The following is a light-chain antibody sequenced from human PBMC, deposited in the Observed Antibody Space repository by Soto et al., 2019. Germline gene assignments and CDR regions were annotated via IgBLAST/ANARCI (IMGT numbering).Light chain of an antibody. CDR3: SAYTGSSPPCV. CDR1: SSDGGGYNY. V-gene: IGLV2-14*01. Sequence: QSALTQPASVSGSPGQSITISCTGTSSDGGGYNYVSWYQQHPGKAPKLMIYEVSNRPSGVSNRFSGSKSGTTASLTISGVQADDEVDYYCSAYTGSSPPCVFGTGTKGTVL. CDR2: EVS. J-gene: IGLJ1*01.